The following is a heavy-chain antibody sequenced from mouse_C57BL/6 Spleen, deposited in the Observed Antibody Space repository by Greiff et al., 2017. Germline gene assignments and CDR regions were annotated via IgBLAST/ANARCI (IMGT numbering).Heavy chain of an antibody. Sequence: EVKLMESGGDLVKPGGSLKLSCAASGFTFSSYGMSWVRQTPDKRLEWVATISSGGSYTYYPDSVKGRFTISRDNAKNTLYLQMSSLKSEDTTMYYCARSVTHYFDYWGQGTTLTVSS. D-gene: IGHD2-1*01. V-gene: IGHV5-6*01. J-gene: IGHJ2*01. CDR2: ISSGGSYT. CDR1: GFTFSSYG. CDR3: ARSVTHYFDY.